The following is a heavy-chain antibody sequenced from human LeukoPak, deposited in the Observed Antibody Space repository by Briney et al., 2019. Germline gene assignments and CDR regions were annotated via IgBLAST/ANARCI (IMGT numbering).Heavy chain of an antibody. J-gene: IGHJ6*02. V-gene: IGHV4-31*03. CDR2: IYYSGST. CDR1: GGPISSGGYY. D-gene: IGHD3-10*01. Sequence: PSQTLSLTCTVSGGPISSGGYYWSWIRQHPGKGLEWIGYIYYSGSTYYNPSLKSRVTISVDTSKNQFSLKLSSVTAADTAVYYCARGGGSGSYDYYYGMDVWGQGTTVTVSS. CDR3: ARGGGSGSYDYYYGMDV.